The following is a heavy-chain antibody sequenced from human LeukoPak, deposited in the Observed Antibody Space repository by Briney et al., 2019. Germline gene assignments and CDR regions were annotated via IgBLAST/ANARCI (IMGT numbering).Heavy chain of an antibody. CDR2: IDSSGSTI. D-gene: IGHD3-10*01. CDR3: ARAYASSRYYGY. V-gene: IGHV3-48*03. J-gene: IGHJ4*02. Sequence: PGGSLRLSCVASGFTFSRYEMNWVRQAPGKGLEWVAYIDSSGSTIYHADSVKGRFTVSRDNAQNSMFLQMNSLRAEDTAVYYCARAYASSRYYGYWGQGTLVTVSS. CDR1: GFTFSRYE.